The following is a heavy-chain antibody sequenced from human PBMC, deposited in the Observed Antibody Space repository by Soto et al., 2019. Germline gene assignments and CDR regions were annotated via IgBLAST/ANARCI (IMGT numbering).Heavy chain of an antibody. CDR3: ASGRGYSGSDRRWFDP. CDR2: IYYSGST. D-gene: IGHD5-12*01. CDR1: GASISSGGYY. V-gene: IGHV4-31*03. Sequence: QVQLQESGPGLVKPSQTLSLTCTVSGASISSGGYYWSWIRQHPGKGLEWIGYIYYSGSTYYNPSLKRRGTISVDTSKNQFSLKLSSVTAADTAVYYCASGRGYSGSDRRWFDPWGQGTLVNVSS. J-gene: IGHJ5*02.